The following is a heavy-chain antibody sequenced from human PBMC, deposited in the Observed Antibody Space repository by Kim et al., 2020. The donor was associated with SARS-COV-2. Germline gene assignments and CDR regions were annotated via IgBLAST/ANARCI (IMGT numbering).Heavy chain of an antibody. D-gene: IGHD3-16*01. J-gene: IGHJ4*02. CDR1: GFTFSSYS. CDR2: ISSSSSYI. CDR3: ARRAPGAAGFGQNFDY. V-gene: IGHV3-21*01. Sequence: GGSLRLSCAXSGFTFSSYSMNWVRQAPGKGLEWVSSISSSSSYIYYADSVKGRFTISRDNAKNSLYLQMNSLRAEDTAVYYCARRAPGAAGFGQNFDYWGQGTLVTVSS.